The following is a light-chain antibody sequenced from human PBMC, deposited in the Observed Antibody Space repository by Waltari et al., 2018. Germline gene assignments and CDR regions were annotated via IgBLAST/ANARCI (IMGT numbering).Light chain of an antibody. J-gene: IGLJ3*02. CDR3: QSYDSSLSGPWV. CDR2: GNS. V-gene: IGLV1-40*01. Sequence: QSVLTQPPSVSGAPGQRVTISCTGSSSNIGAGYAVHWYQQFPGTAPKLLIYGNSNRPSGVPDRFSGSKSGTSASLAITGLQAEDEADYYCQSYDSSLSGPWVFGGGTKLTVL. CDR1: SSNIGAGYA.